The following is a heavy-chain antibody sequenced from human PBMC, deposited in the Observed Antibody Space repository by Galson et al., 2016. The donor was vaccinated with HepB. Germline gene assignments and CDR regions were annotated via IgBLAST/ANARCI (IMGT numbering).Heavy chain of an antibody. V-gene: IGHV1-69*10. Sequence: SVKVSCKASGGTFSNHGVSWVRQAPGQGLEWMGGIIPMLGRLKYAQKFQGRVTITADESTNTAYLDLRRLRSEDTAFYYCERYSIINNWFDPWGQGTLVTVSS. D-gene: IGHD6-13*01. CDR2: IIPMLGRL. CDR3: ERYSIINNWFDP. CDR1: GGTFSNHG. J-gene: IGHJ5*02.